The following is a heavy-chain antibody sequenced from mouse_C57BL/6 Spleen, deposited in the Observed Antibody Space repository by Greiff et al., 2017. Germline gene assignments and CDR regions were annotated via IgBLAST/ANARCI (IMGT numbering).Heavy chain of an antibody. CDR2: IDPSDSYT. V-gene: IGHV1-69*01. Sequence: QVQLQQPGAELVMPGASVKLSCKASGYTFTSYWMHWVKQRPGQGLEWIGEIDPSDSYTNYNQKFKGKATLTVDKSSSTAYMQLSSLTSEDSAVYYCARGYVYAMDYWGQGTSVTVSS. CDR1: GYTFTSYW. CDR3: ARGYVYAMDY. D-gene: IGHD2-2*01. J-gene: IGHJ4*01.